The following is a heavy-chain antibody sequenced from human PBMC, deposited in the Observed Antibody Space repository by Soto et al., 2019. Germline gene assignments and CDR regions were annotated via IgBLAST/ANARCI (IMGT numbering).Heavy chain of an antibody. CDR3: TTDTAGGTATAEDFQH. CDR1: GFTFSNAW. Sequence: GGSLRLSCAASGFTFSNAWMSWVRQAPGKGLEWVGRIKSKTDGGTTDYAAPVKGRFTISRDDSKNTLYLQMNSLKTEDTAVYDCTTDTAGGTATAEDFQHWGQGTLVTVSS. V-gene: IGHV3-15*01. D-gene: IGHD3-16*01. J-gene: IGHJ1*01. CDR2: IKSKTDGGTT.